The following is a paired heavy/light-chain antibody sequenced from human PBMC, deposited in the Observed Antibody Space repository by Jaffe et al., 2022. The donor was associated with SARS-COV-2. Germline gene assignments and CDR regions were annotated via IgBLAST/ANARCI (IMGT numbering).Light chain of an antibody. J-gene: IGLJ2*01. CDR1: SSDVGSYSY. CDR3: SSYTSSSTVI. Sequence: QSALTQPASVSGSPGQSITISCTGTSSDVGSYSYVSWYQQHPGKAPKLVIYDVRYRPSGVSNRFSGSKSGNTASLTISGLQAEDEADYYCSSYTSSSTVIFGGGTKLTVL. CDR2: DVR. V-gene: IGLV2-14*01.
Heavy chain of an antibody. CDR3: TRGSGWYQSYGQH. V-gene: IGHV3-11*01. CDR1: GFTFSDYY. D-gene: IGHD6-19*01. J-gene: IGHJ1*01. Sequence: QVQLVESGGGLVKPGGSLRLSCAASGFTFSDYYMTWIRQAPGKGLEWVSYISSSGDTVYYADSLKGRFTVSRDNAINSLYLQMNSLRAEDTAVYYCTRGSGWYQSYGQHWGQGTLVTVSS. CDR2: ISSSGDTV.